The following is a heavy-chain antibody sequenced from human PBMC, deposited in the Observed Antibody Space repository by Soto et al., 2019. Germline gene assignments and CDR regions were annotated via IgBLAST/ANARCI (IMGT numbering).Heavy chain of an antibody. Sequence: QVQLQESGPGLVKPSQTLSLTCTVSGGSISSGGYYWSWIRQHPGKGLEWIGYIYYSGSTYYNPSLKSRVTISVDKSKNQFSLKLSSVTAADTAVYYCARDHGSYTPANWFDPWGQGTLVTVSS. CDR1: GGSISSGGYY. CDR3: ARDHGSYTPANWFDP. D-gene: IGHD1-26*01. CDR2: IYYSGST. V-gene: IGHV4-31*03. J-gene: IGHJ5*02.